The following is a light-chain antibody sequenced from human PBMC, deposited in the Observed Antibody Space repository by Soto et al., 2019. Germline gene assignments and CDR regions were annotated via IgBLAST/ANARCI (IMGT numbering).Light chain of an antibody. V-gene: IGKV3-15*01. Sequence: EVLMTQSPATLSVSPGERATLSCRASQSVGSNLAWYQQKPDQAPRLLIYGASTRATGIPARFSGSGSGTDFTLTISSLQSEDFAVYYCQQYNNWPPWTFGQGTKVEIK. CDR3: QQYNNWPPWT. CDR2: GAS. J-gene: IGKJ1*01. CDR1: QSVGSN.